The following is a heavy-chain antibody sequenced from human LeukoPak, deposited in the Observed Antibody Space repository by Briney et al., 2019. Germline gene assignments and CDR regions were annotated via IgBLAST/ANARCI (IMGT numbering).Heavy chain of an antibody. Sequence: PGGSLRLSCAASGFTFSSYGVHWVRQAPGKGLEWVAVIWYDGSNKYYADSVKGRFTISRDNSKNTLYLQMNSLRAEDTAVYYCARDKEGDYSNFNFDYWGQGTLVTVSS. V-gene: IGHV3-33*01. CDR1: GFTFSSYG. CDR2: IWYDGSNK. CDR3: ARDKEGDYSNFNFDY. D-gene: IGHD4-4*01. J-gene: IGHJ4*02.